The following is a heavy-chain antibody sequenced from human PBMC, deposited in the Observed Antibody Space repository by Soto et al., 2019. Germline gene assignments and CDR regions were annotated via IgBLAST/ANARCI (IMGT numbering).Heavy chain of an antibody. CDR3: AKSYFFSWYDS. V-gene: IGHV3-23*01. CDR2: VSSSADAT. D-gene: IGHD3-10*01. J-gene: IGHJ5*01. Sequence: EVQLLESGGGLVQPGGSLRLSCAASGFIFSSYDMAWVRQAPGKGLEWLSTVSSSADATQYADSVNGRFTISRDNSKNTLYLEMNNLGDEDTATYYCAKSYFFSWYDSWGQGTLVTVSS. CDR1: GFIFSSYD.